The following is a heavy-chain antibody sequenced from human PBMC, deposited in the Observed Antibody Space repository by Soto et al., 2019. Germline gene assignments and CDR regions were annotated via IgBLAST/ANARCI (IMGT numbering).Heavy chain of an antibody. Sequence: GESLKISCRGSGYNYNLHWISWVRQKPGRGLEWMGVIYPGDSDTRYNPSFQGQVTISVDKSINTAYLQWDSLEASDTATYYCARHLRSYDFFQYYYGIDVWGQGSTVTVSS. CDR2: IYPGDSDT. V-gene: IGHV5-51*01. J-gene: IGHJ6*02. D-gene: IGHD3-16*01. CDR1: GYNYNLHW. CDR3: ARHLRSYDFFQYYYGIDV.